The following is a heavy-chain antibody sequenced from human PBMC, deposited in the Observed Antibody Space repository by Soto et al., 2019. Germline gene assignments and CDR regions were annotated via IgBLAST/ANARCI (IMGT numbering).Heavy chain of an antibody. CDR2: IIPILGIA. CDR1: GGTFSSYT. D-gene: IGHD1-26*01. V-gene: IGHV1-69*02. CDR3: ARGYIGSYQGLDF. J-gene: IGHJ4*02. Sequence: QVQLVQSGAEVKKPGSSVKVSCKASGGTFSSYTISWVRQAPGQGLEWMGRIIPILGIANYAQKFQGRVTLTADKSTSTAYMELSSLRSEDTAVYCCARGYIGSYQGLDFWGQGPLVTVSA.